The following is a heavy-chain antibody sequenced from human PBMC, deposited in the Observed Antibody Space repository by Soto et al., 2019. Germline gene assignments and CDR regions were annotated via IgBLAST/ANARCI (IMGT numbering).Heavy chain of an antibody. Sequence: EVQLVESGGGLVKHGGSLRLSCAASGFTFSSYSMNWVRQAPGKGLEWVSSISSSSSYIYYADSVKGRFTISRDNAKNSLYVQMNSLRAEDTAVYYCARLEATIVFDYWGQGTLVTVSS. J-gene: IGHJ4*02. CDR1: GFTFSSYS. V-gene: IGHV3-21*01. CDR2: ISSSSSYI. D-gene: IGHD5-12*01. CDR3: ARLEATIVFDY.